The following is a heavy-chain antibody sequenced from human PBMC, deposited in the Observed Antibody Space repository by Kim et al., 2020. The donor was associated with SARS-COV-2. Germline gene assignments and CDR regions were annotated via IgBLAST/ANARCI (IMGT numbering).Heavy chain of an antibody. CDR3: VRRGLGYGMDV. V-gene: IGHV1-3*01. CDR1: GYTFATYA. CDR2: INAGNGDT. J-gene: IGHJ6*02. Sequence: ASVKVSCKPSGYTFATYAIHWVRQAPGQRLEFMGWINAGNGDTGSSQKFQGRVTLSRDSSARTVYMELSSLGSEDTAVYYCVRRGLGYGMDVWGQGTTV. D-gene: IGHD6-19*01.